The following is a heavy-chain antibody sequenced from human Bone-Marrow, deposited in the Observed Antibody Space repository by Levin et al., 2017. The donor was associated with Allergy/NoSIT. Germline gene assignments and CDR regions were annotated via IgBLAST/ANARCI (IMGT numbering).Heavy chain of an antibody. CDR3: ARGPNYDSSGYYYHY. CDR1: GGTFSSYA. J-gene: IGHJ4*02. D-gene: IGHD3-22*01. CDR2: IIPIFGTA. Sequence: EASVKVSCKASGGTFSSYAISWVRQAPGQGLEWMGGIIPIFGTANYAQKFQGRVTITADESTSTAYMELSSLRSEDTAVYYCARGPNYDSSGYYYHYWGQGTLVTVSS. V-gene: IGHV1-69*13.